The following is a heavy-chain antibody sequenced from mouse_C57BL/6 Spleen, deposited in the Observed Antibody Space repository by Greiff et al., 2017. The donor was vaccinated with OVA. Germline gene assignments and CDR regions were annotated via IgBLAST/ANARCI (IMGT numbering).Heavy chain of an antibody. CDR2: ISGGGGNP. D-gene: IGHD2-1*01. CDR1: GFTFSSYT. V-gene: IGHV5-9*01. CDR3: ARHGNHWYFDV. J-gene: IGHJ1*03. Sequence: DVQLVESGGGLVKPGGSLKLSCAASGFTFSSYTMSWVRQTPEKRLEWVATISGGGGNPYYPDSVKGRFTISRDNAKNTLYLQMSRMRSEDTALYYCARHGNHWYFDVWGTGTTVTVSS.